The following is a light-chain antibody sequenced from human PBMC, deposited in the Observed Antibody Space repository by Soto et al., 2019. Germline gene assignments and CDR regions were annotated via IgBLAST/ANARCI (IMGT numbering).Light chain of an antibody. CDR3: QQYSSLVT. CDR1: QTISTL. CDR2: DAS. J-gene: IGKJ2*01. V-gene: IGKV1-5*01. Sequence: IPMTQSPSTLSASVGDRGTITCQASQTISTLLAWYQHRPGKAPNLLIYDASSLGSGVPSRFSGSGSGTEFTLTISSLQPDDSATYYCQQYSSLVTFGQGTKLEI.